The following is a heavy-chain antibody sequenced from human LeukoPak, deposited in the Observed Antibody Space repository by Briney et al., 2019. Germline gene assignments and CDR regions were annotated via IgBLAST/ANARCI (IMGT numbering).Heavy chain of an antibody. D-gene: IGHD6-19*01. CDR1: GGSFSGYY. CDR2: INHSGST. CDR3: ARGRIAVASNWFDP. V-gene: IGHV4-34*01. J-gene: IGHJ5*02. Sequence: SETLSLTCAVYGGSFSGYYWSWIRQPPGKGLEWIGEINHSGSTNHNPSLKSRVTISVDTSKNQFSLKLSSVTAADTAVYYCARGRIAVASNWFDPWGQGTLVTVSS.